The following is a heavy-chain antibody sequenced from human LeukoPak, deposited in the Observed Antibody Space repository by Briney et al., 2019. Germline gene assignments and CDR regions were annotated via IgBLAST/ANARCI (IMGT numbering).Heavy chain of an antibody. J-gene: IGHJ6*02. CDR1: GGTFSSYT. CDR3: ARDLARYCSSTSCHLSDYYYGMDV. D-gene: IGHD2-2*01. V-gene: IGHV1-69*04. CDR2: IIPILGIA. Sequence: ASVKVSCKASGGTFSSYTISWVRQAPGQGLEWMGRIIPILGIANYAQKFQGRVTITADKSTSTAYMELSSLRSEDTAVYYCARDLARYCSSTSCHLSDYYYGMDVWGQGTTVTVSS.